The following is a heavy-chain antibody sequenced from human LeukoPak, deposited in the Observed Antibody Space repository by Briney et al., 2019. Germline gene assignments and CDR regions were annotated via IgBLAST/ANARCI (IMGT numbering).Heavy chain of an antibody. CDR3: ARGWYGQLTFDP. CDR1: GYTFTTYD. D-gene: IGHD6-13*01. CDR2: MNPNSGNT. Sequence: VASVKVSCKASGYTFTTYDLTWVRQATGQGLEWMGWMNPNSGNTGYAQKFQGRVTMTRNTSISTAYMELSSLRSEDTAVYYCARGWYGQLTFDPWGQGTLVTVSS. V-gene: IGHV1-8*01. J-gene: IGHJ5*02.